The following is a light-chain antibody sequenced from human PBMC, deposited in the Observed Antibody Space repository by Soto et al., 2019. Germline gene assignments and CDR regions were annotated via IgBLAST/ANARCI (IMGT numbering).Light chain of an antibody. CDR1: QSVSSSY. J-gene: IGKJ1*01. CDR3: QQYGSSSPWT. Sequence: EIVLTQSPGTLSLSPGERATLSCRASQSVSSSYLAWYQQKPGQAPRLLIYGASSRATGIPDRFSGSGSGTDVTLTISRLEPEVFAVYYCQQYGSSSPWTFGRGTNVEIK. V-gene: IGKV3-20*01. CDR2: GAS.